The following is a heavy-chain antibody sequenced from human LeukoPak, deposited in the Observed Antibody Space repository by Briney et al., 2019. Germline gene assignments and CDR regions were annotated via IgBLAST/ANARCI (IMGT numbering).Heavy chain of an antibody. CDR3: ARDFGRRPFDFWSATDAFDI. CDR2: FYTSGST. J-gene: IGHJ3*02. Sequence: SETLSLTCTVSGGSISSYYWSWIRQPAGKGLEWIGRFYTSGSTNYNPSLKSRVTMSVDTSKNQFSLKLSSVTAADTAVYYCARDFGRRPFDFWSATDAFDIWGQGTMVTVSS. V-gene: IGHV4-4*07. D-gene: IGHD3-3*01. CDR1: GGSISSYY.